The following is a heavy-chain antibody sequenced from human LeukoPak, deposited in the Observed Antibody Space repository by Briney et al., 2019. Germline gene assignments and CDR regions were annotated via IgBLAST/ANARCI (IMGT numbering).Heavy chain of an antibody. CDR1: GCTFTDYY. CDR2: INPKSGCT. CDR3: ARVPNRDYDSSGYSLDAGLFAY. Sequence: ASVNVSCKASGCTFTDYYMHGVRQAPGQGREGMGWINPKSGCTNYPHNFQDRVTMTRDTSISTAYMALSRLRSDDTGVYSCARVPNRDYDSSGYSLDAGLFAYSGQATLVTVSS. J-gene: IGHJ4*02. V-gene: IGHV1-2*02. D-gene: IGHD3-22*01.